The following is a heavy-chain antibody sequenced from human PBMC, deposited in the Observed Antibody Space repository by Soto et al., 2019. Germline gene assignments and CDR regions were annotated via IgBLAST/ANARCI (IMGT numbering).Heavy chain of an antibody. V-gene: IGHV1-8*01. J-gene: IGHJ4*02. CDR3: ARGPTIFGVVGSDY. D-gene: IGHD3-3*01. CDR1: GYTFTSYD. Sequence: QVQLVQSGAEVKKPGASVKVSCKASGYTFTSYDINWVRQATGQGLEWMGWMNPNSGYIGYAQRFQGRVTMTRNTSISAAYMELSSLRSEATAVYYCARGPTIFGVVGSDYWGQGTLVTVSS. CDR2: MNPNSGYI.